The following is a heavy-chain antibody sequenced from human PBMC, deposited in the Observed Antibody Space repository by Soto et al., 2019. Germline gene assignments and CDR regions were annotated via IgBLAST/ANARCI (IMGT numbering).Heavy chain of an antibody. CDR1: GFTFSSYA. V-gene: IGHV3-23*01. CDR3: AKAPVSTATGRICFDH. D-gene: IGHD4-4*01. J-gene: IGHJ4*02. CDR2: ISGSADST. Sequence: PVGSLRLSCAASGFTFSSYAMSWVRQAPGKGLEWVSGISGSADSTGYAASVKGRFTISRDNSKNTLYLQMTSLRAEDTAIYYCAKAPVSTATGRICFDHWGKGTLVTVSS.